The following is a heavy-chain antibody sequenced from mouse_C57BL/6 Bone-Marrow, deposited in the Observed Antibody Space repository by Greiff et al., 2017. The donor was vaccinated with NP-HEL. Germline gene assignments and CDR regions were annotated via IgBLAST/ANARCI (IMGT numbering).Heavy chain of an antibody. Sequence: DVKLQESGAELVRPGSSVKMSCKTSGYTFTSYGINWVKQWPGQGLEWIGYIYIGNGYTEYNEKFKGKATLTSDTSSSTAYMQLSSLTSEDSAIYFCARWGYYDYDGFDYWGQGTTLTVSS. CDR2: IYIGNGYT. CDR3: ARWGYYDYDGFDY. D-gene: IGHD2-4*01. V-gene: IGHV1-58*01. J-gene: IGHJ2*01. CDR1: GYTFTSYG.